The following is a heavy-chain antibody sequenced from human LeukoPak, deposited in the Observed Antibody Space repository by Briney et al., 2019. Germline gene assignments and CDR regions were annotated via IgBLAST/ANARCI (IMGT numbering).Heavy chain of an antibody. Sequence: VGSLRLSCSPSGFTFSNYAMHWVRQAPGKGLEYVSAITINIDRTFYADSAQGRFTISRDNSANTLYLQLSSLRPEDTAVYYCVKPARGSGIQNGFDYWGQGTLVTVSS. CDR1: GFTFSNYA. V-gene: IGHV3-64D*06. J-gene: IGHJ4*02. D-gene: IGHD3-10*01. CDR2: ITINIDRT. CDR3: VKPARGSGIQNGFDY.